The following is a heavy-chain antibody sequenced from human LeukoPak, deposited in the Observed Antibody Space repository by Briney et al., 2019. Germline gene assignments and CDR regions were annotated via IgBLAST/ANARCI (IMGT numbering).Heavy chain of an antibody. V-gene: IGHV1-69*05. CDR2: IIPLFVTA. CDR1: GGTFDNYA. D-gene: IGHD3-16*02. J-gene: IGHJ4*02. Sequence: SVKVSCKASGGTFDNYAVSWVRQAPGQGLEWIGRIIPLFVTANYAQKFQGRVTFTTDEPRNTAYMELSSLGSEDTAVYYCARDGPANNYVWGNYRPPDSWGQGTLVTVSS. CDR3: ARDGPANNYVWGNYRPPDS.